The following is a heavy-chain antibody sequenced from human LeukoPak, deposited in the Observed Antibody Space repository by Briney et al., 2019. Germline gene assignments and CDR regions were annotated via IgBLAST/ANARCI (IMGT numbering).Heavy chain of an antibody. D-gene: IGHD3-22*01. CDR3: ARAIMPSGYDY. CDR2: IYYSGST. V-gene: IGHV4-39*07. Sequence: SETLSLTCTVSGGSISSSSYYWGWIRQPPGKGLEWIGSIYYSGSTYYNPSLKSRVTISVDTSKNQFSLKLSSVTAADTAVYYCARAIMPSGYDYWGQGTLVTVSS. J-gene: IGHJ4*02. CDR1: GGSISSSSYY.